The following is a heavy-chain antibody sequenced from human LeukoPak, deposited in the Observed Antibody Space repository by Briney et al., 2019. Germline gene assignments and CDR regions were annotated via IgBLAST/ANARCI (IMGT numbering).Heavy chain of an antibody. Sequence: GGSLRLSCATSGFTFSSYAMSWVRQAPGKGLEWVSVISGSGVSTYYGDSVKGRFTISRDNSKNTLHLQMNSLRAEDTAVYYCARDHLGDSYSDYWGQGTLVTVSS. CDR2: ISGSGVST. V-gene: IGHV3-23*01. D-gene: IGHD3-10*01. CDR3: ARDHLGDSYSDY. J-gene: IGHJ4*02. CDR1: GFTFSSYA.